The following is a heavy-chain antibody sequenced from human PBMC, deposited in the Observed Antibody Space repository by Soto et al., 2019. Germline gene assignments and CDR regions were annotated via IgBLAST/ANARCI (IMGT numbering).Heavy chain of an antibody. CDR2: LNPAGVST. J-gene: IGHJ2*01. Sequence: QVQLVQSGAAVPKPGASVAVSCKASGYTFPTYSIHWVRHGPGQGLEWMGVLNPAGVSTTYSQQFPDRVTMTGNTSTKTVYMDLSSLRSEDTAVYFCAGWGNGDNVGYWYFDLWGRGTLVTVAP. D-gene: IGHD4-17*01. CDR3: AGWGNGDNVGYWYFDL. CDR1: GYTFPTYS. V-gene: IGHV1-46*01.